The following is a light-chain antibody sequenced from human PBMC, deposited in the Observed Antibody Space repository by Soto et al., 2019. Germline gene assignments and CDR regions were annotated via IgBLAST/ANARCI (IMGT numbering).Light chain of an antibody. CDR1: QSVSSSY. J-gene: IGKJ4*01. V-gene: IGKV3-20*01. CDR2: GAS. CDR3: QQYGSSPLT. Sequence: EIVLTQSPGTLSLSPGERATLSCRASQSVSSSYLAWYQQKPGQAPRLLIYGASSRATGIPDRFSGSGSGTDFTLTITRLEPEDFAVYYCQQYGSSPLTFGGGTKGGYQT.